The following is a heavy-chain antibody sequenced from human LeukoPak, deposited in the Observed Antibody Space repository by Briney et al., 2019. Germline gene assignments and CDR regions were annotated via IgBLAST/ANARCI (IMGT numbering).Heavy chain of an antibody. Sequence: GGSLRLSCAASGFTFSSYWMHWVRQTPGKGLVWVSRINSDGSTTSYADSVEGRFTISRDNAKNTLYLQMSSLRAEDTAVYYCARARDYGDYVNWFDPWGQGTLVTVSS. CDR1: GFTFSSYW. V-gene: IGHV3-74*01. CDR2: INSDGSTT. D-gene: IGHD4-17*01. J-gene: IGHJ5*02. CDR3: ARARDYGDYVNWFDP.